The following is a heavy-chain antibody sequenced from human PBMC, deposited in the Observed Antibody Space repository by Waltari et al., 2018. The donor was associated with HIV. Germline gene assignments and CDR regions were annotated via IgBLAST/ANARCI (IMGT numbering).Heavy chain of an antibody. V-gene: IGHV4-39*07. J-gene: IGHJ6*02. D-gene: IGHD2-2*02. CDR1: GRSLSSSRHY. Sequence: QLQLQESGPGLVKPSETLSLPCTVPGRSLSSSRHYWGWIRQPPGQGLAWLGSIYYSGSTYSNPSLKSRVTISVDTSKNQFSLKLSSVTAADTAVYYCARDRGTLGYCSSTSCYTHRYYYYGMDVWGQGTTVTVSS. CDR2: IYYSGST. CDR3: ARDRGTLGYCSSTSCYTHRYYYYGMDV.